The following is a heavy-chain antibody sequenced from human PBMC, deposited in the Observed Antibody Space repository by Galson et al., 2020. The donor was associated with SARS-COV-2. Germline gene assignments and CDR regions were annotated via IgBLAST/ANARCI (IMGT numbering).Heavy chain of an antibody. CDR2: ISAYNGNT. CDR3: ARDVRYFGELLPMDPFDY. Sequence: ASVKVSCKASGYTFTSYGISWVRQAPGQGLEWMGWISAYNGNTNYAQKLQGRVTMTTDTSTSTAYMELRSLRSDDTAVYYCARDVRYFGELLPMDPFDYWGQGTLVTVSS. V-gene: IGHV1-18*01. D-gene: IGHD3-10*01. J-gene: IGHJ4*02. CDR1: GYTFTSYG.